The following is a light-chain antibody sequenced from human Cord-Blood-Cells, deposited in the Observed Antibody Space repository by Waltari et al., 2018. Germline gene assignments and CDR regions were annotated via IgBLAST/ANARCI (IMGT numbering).Light chain of an antibody. Sequence: DIQMTQSPSSLSASVGDRVTITCRASQSISSYLNWYQHNPGKAPKLLIYAASSLQSGVPSRFSGSGSGVYFTLTISSRDPEDFATYYCPQSYRTPLTFGGGTKVEIK. V-gene: IGKV1-39*01. CDR1: QSISSY. CDR2: AAS. CDR3: PQSYRTPLT. J-gene: IGKJ4*01.